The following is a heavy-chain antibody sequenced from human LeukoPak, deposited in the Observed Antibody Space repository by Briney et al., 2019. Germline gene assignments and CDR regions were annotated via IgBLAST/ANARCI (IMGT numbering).Heavy chain of an antibody. Sequence: GGSLRLSCAASGFTFSSYWMSWVRQAPGKGLEWVANIKQDGSEKYYVDSVKGRFTISRDNAKNSLYLQMNSLRAEDTAVYYCARRYCSGGSCYSTGASYFDYWGQGTLVTVSS. CDR2: IKQDGSEK. CDR3: ARRYCSGGSCYSTGASYFDY. J-gene: IGHJ4*02. V-gene: IGHV3-7*01. D-gene: IGHD2-15*01. CDR1: GFTFSSYW.